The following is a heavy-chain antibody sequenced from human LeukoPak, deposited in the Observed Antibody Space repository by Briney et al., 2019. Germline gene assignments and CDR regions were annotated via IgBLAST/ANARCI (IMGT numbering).Heavy chain of an antibody. Sequence: GGSLRLSCAASGFTSSSYSMNWVRQAPGKGLEWVSSISSSSSYIYYADSVKGRFTISRDNAKNSLYLQMNSLRAEDTAVYYCARERGSFPFDYWGQGTLVTVSS. CDR3: ARERGSFPFDY. V-gene: IGHV3-21*01. CDR1: GFTSSSYS. J-gene: IGHJ4*02. D-gene: IGHD1-26*01. CDR2: ISSSSSYI.